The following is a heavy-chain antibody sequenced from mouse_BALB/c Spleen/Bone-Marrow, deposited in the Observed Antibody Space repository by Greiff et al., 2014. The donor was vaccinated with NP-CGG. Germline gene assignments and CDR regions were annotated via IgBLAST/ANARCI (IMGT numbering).Heavy chain of an antibody. V-gene: IGHV2-9*02. J-gene: IGHJ4*01. CDR2: IWAGGST. CDR3: ARITTATGAMDY. Sequence: VQVVESGPGLVAPSQSLSITCTVSGFSLTSYGVHWVRQPPGKGLEWLGVIWAGGSTNYYSALMSRMSISKDNSKSQVFLKMNSLQTDDTAMYYCARITTATGAMDYWGQGTSVTVSS. D-gene: IGHD1-2*01. CDR1: GFSLTSYG.